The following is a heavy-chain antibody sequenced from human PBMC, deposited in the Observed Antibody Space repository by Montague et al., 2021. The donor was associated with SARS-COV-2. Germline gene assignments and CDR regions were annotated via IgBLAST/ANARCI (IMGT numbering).Heavy chain of an antibody. D-gene: IGHD1-14*01. CDR3: ARSGGILHFRASLAQLSD. CDR1: GFTFNNYG. CDR2: ISYDGSIR. Sequence: SLRLSCAASGFTFNNYGFHWVRLAPGKGLQWVALISYDGSIRHYADSVKGRFTISRDQSKNTLYLQMDSLRPEDTAVYLCARSGGILHFRASLAQLSDWGQGVLVTVSS. J-gene: IGHJ4*02. V-gene: IGHV3-30*04.